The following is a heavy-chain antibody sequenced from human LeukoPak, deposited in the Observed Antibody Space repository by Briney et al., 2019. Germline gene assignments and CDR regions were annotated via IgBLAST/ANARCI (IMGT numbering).Heavy chain of an antibody. D-gene: IGHD6-19*01. CDR2: INPGGGST. Sequence: ASVKVSCKTSGYTFTSCYVHWVRQAPGQGLEWMGTINPGGGSTSYAQKFQGRITVTRAASTSTVYMELSGLIYEDTAIYYCARDLGSGWYTVDYWGQGTLVTVSS. J-gene: IGHJ4*02. CDR1: GYTFTSCY. V-gene: IGHV1-46*01. CDR3: ARDLGSGWYTVDY.